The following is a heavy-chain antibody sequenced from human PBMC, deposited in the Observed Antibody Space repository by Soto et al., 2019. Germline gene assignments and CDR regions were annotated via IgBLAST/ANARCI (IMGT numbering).Heavy chain of an antibody. J-gene: IGHJ4*02. CDR2: MNPNTGNS. D-gene: IGHD1-1*01. Sequence: ASEKVSCKAFGYTFTSYDIYWVRQATGQGLEWMGWMNPNTGNSAYAQKFQGRVTVTSDTSINTVHMELRSLRYEDTAVYYCARRAETNGWNGFGADKYYFDFWGQGTLVTVSS. V-gene: IGHV1-8*01. CDR1: GYTFTSYD. CDR3: ARRAETNGWNGFGADKYYFDF.